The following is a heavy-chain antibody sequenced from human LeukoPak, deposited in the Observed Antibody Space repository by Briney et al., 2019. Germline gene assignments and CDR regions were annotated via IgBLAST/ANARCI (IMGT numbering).Heavy chain of an antibody. V-gene: IGHV3-20*04. CDR1: GSNFDSYG. CDR2: INWNGGST. D-gene: IGHD6-19*01. J-gene: IGHJ4*02. CDR3: ARGDSSGWYFDY. Sequence: GGSLRLSCAASGSNFDSYGMSWVRQAPGEGLEWVSGINWNGGSTGYADSVKGRFTIFRDNAKNFLFLQMNSLRAEDTALYYCARGDSSGWYFDYWGQGVLVTVSS.